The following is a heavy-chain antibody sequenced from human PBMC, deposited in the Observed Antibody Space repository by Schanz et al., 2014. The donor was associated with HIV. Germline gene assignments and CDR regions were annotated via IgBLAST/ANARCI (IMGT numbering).Heavy chain of an antibody. CDR2: IWYDGSNK. CDR3: ARDRMVYAQAPWEEVEY. V-gene: IGHV3-33*01. D-gene: IGHD2-8*01. Sequence: QVQLVESGGGVVQPGRSLRLTCAVSGFTFSSSFMHWVRQAPGKGLEWVAVIWYDGSNKYYADSVKGRFTISRDNSKNTLYLQMNSLRAQDTAVYYCARDRMVYAQAPWEEVEYWGQGTLVTVSS. CDR1: GFTFSSSF. J-gene: IGHJ4*02.